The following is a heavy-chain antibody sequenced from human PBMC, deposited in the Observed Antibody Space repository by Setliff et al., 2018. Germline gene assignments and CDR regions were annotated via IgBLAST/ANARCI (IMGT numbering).Heavy chain of an antibody. Sequence: WASVKVSCKASGYTFTGYFIHWVRQAPGQGLEWMGWINPNSGGTNYAQKFQGRVTMTRDTSISTAYMELSRLRSDDTAVYSCASHFLTVMKYYYYMDVWGKGTTVTVSS. V-gene: IGHV1-2*02. CDR3: ASHFLTVMKYYYYMDV. J-gene: IGHJ6*03. CDR2: INPNSGGT. D-gene: IGHD5-18*01. CDR1: GYTFTGYF.